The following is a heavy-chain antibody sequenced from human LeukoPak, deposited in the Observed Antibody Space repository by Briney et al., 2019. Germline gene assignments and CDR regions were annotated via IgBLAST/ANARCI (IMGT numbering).Heavy chain of an antibody. Sequence: GGSLRLSCAASGFTFSTYEMNWVRQAPGKGLEWVSYISSSGSTIYYADSVKGRFTISRDNAKNSLYLQMNSLRAEDTAVYYCARAADYYDSSGYQYYFDYWGQGTLVTVSS. CDR2: ISSSGSTI. CDR3: ARAADYYDSSGYQYYFDY. J-gene: IGHJ4*02. D-gene: IGHD3-22*01. CDR1: GFTFSTYE. V-gene: IGHV3-48*03.